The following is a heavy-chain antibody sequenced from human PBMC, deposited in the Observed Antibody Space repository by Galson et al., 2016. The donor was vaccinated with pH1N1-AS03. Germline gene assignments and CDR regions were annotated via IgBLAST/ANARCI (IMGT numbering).Heavy chain of an antibody. CDR3: ARQDSSGYFHALDM. CDR1: GFTFTTYW. V-gene: IGHV3-74*01. Sequence: SLRLSCAASGFTFTTYWMHWVRQAPGRGLVWVSSINGEGSSTRGTDSVKGRFFISRDNAKNTVYLQTNSLRVEDTAVYYCARQDSSGYFHALDMWGQGTMVTVSS. D-gene: IGHD3-22*01. J-gene: IGHJ3*02. CDR2: INGEGSST.